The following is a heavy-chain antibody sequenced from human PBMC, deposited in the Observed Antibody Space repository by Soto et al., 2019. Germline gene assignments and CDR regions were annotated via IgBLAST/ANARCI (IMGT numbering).Heavy chain of an antibody. CDR2: IYYSGST. CDR1: GGSISSYY. V-gene: IGHV4-59*01. CDR3: AREGKQYCSGGSCYIVRSGMDV. D-gene: IGHD2-15*01. J-gene: IGHJ6*02. Sequence: PSETLSLTCTVSGGSISSYYWSWIRQSPGKGLEWIGYIYYSGSTNYNPSLKSRVTISVDTSKNQFSLKLSSVTAADTAVYYCAREGKQYCSGGSCYIVRSGMDVWGQGTTVTVSS.